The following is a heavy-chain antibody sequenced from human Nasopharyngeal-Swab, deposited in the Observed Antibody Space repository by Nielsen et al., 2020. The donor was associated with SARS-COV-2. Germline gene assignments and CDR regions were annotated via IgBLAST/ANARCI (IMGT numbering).Heavy chain of an antibody. J-gene: IGHJ4*02. D-gene: IGHD3-9*01. Sequence: GESLKISCAASGFTFTSYAMNWVRQAPGKGLEWLSAVNGNGADTYYVDSVKGRFTISKDNSKNTLYLHMNSLRAEDTAVYYCAKDLTGYYAPLDQWGQGVLVTVSS. CDR3: AKDLTGYYAPLDQ. CDR1: GFTFTSYA. CDR2: VNGNGADT. V-gene: IGHV3-23*01.